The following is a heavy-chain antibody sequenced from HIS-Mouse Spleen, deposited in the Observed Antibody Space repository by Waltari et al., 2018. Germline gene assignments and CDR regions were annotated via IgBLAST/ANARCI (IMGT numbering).Heavy chain of an antibody. CDR2: IYYSGST. CDR3: AREIPYSSSWYDWYFDL. J-gene: IGHJ2*01. CDR1: GGSIRSSSYY. Sequence: QLQLQESGPGLVKPSETLSLTCTVPGGSIRSSSYYWGWIRQPPGKGLEWIGSIYYSGSTYYTPSLKSRVTISVDTSKNQFSLKLSSVTAADTAVYYCAREIPYSSSWYDWYFDLWGRGTLVTVSS. V-gene: IGHV4-39*07. D-gene: IGHD6-13*01.